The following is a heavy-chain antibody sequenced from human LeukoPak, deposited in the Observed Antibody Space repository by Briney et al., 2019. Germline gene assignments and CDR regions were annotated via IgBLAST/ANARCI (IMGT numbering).Heavy chain of an antibody. CDR1: GFTFEDYG. CDR2: ITSGSSYI. V-gene: IGHV3-21*01. D-gene: IGHD1-26*01. J-gene: IGHJ6*03. Sequence: GGSLRLSCAASGFTFEDYGMSWVRQAPGKGLEWVSSITSGSSYIYYADSVKGRFTISRDNAKNSLYLQMNSLRAEDTAVYYCARDPYSGSYGNYYYYFMDVWGKGTTVTISS. CDR3: ARDPYSGSYGNYYYYFMDV.